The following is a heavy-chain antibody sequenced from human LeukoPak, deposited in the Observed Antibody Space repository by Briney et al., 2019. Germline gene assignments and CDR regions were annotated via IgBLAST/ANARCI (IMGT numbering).Heavy chain of an antibody. CDR2: INDSGGNT. J-gene: IGHJ2*01. V-gene: IGHV3-23*01. CDR3: AADLTRFAYWYFDL. Sequence: GGSLRLSCAVSGFTFSTYGMSWVRQAPGKGLEWVAGINDSGGNTYYADSVKGRFTISRDNSKNTLYLQMNSLRAEDTAVYYCAADLTRFAYWYFDLWGRGTLVTVSS. D-gene: IGHD3-3*01. CDR1: GFTFSTYG.